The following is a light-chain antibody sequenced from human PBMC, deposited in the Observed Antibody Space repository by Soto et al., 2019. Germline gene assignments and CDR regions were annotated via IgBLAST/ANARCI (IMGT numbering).Light chain of an antibody. J-gene: IGLJ1*01. CDR1: SNDIGAYNY. V-gene: IGLV2-8*01. CDR2: EVS. CDR3: SSYAGTNRV. Sequence: QSALTQPASVSGSPGQSITISCTGTSNDIGAYNYVSWYQQHPGKAPKLMIYEVSKRPSGVPDRFSGSKSGNTASLTVSGLQAEDEADYYCSSYAGTNRVFGTGTKLTVL.